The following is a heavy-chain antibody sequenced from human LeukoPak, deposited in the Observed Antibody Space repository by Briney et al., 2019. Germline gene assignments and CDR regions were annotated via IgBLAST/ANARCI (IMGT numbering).Heavy chain of an antibody. D-gene: IGHD4/OR15-4a*01. J-gene: IGHJ4*02. Sequence: PSETLSLTCTVSGGSVSSGSYFWSWIRQPPGKVLEWIGYIYYSGSTNYNPSLKSRVTISVDTSKNQFSLKLSSVTAADTAVYYCANSVTYGELDYWGQGTLFTVSS. CDR2: IYYSGST. CDR1: GGSVSSGSYF. V-gene: IGHV4-61*01. CDR3: ANSVTYGELDY.